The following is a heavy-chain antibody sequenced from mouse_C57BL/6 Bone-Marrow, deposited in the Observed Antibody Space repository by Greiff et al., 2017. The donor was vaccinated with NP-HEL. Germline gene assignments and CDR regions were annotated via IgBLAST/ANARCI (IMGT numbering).Heavy chain of an antibody. V-gene: IGHV1-26*01. J-gene: IGHJ1*03. CDR1: GYTFTDYY. Sequence: VQLQQSGPELVKPGASVKISCKASGYTFTDYYMNWVKQSHGKSLEWIGDINPNNGGTSYNQKFKGKATLTVDKSSSTAYMELRSLTSEDSAVYYCARSLSTTVPHWYFDVWGTGTTVTVSS. D-gene: IGHD1-1*01. CDR3: ARSLSTTVPHWYFDV. CDR2: INPNNGGT.